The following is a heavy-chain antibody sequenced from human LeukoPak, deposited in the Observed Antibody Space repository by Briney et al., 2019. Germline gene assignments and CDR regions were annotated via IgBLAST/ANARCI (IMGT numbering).Heavy chain of an antibody. D-gene: IGHD2-8*01. J-gene: IGHJ4*02. CDR1: GYTLTELS. CDR3: ARVQGVSDFDY. V-gene: IGHV1-24*01. Sequence: ASVKVSCKVSGYTLTELSMHWVRQAPGKGLEWMGGFDPEDGETIYAQKFQGRVTITADESTSTAYLELSSLRSEDTAVYYCARVQGVSDFDYWGQGTLVTVSS. CDR2: FDPEDGET.